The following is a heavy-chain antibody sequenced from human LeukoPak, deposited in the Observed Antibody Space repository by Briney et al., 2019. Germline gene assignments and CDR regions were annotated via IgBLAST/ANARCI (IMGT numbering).Heavy chain of an antibody. J-gene: IGHJ4*02. Sequence: QPGGSLRLSCAASGFTFSGSAMHWVRQASGKGLEWVGRIRSKANSYATAYAASVKGRFTISGDDSKNTAYLQMNSLKTEDTAVYYCTRRGAVAGVFDYWGQGTLVTVSS. CDR2: IRSKANSYAT. V-gene: IGHV3-73*01. CDR3: TRRGAVAGVFDY. CDR1: GFTFSGSA. D-gene: IGHD6-19*01.